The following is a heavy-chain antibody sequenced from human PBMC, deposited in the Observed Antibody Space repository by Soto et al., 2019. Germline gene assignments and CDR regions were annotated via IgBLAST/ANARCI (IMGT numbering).Heavy chain of an antibody. CDR2: INPNSGGT. D-gene: IGHD6-6*01. CDR1: GYTFTGYY. Sequence: GASEEVSFKASGYTFTGYYMHWVRQAPGQGLEWMGWINPNSGGTNYAQKFQGRVTMTRDTTISTAYMELSRLRSDDTAVYYCARGSSIAPTYGMDVWGQGTTVTVSS. J-gene: IGHJ6*02. V-gene: IGHV1-2*02. CDR3: ARGSSIAPTYGMDV.